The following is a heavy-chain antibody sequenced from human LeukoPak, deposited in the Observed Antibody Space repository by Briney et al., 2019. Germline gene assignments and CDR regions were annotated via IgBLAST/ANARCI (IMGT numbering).Heavy chain of an antibody. J-gene: IGHJ3*02. Sequence: SETLSLTCTVSGGSINSHYWTWVRQPAGKGLEWIGRIYTSGSTNYNPSLKSRVTMSVDTSKNQFSLKLSSLTAADTAVYYCARNPVGMAGYAFDIRGQGTMVTVSS. D-gene: IGHD6-13*01. V-gene: IGHV4-4*07. CDR1: GGSINSHY. CDR3: ARNPVGMAGYAFDI. CDR2: IYTSGST.